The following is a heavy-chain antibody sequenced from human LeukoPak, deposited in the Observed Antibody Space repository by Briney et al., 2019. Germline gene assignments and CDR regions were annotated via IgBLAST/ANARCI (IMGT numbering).Heavy chain of an antibody. Sequence: GGSLRLSCAASGFTFSDYYMSWIRQAPGKGLEWVSYISSSGSTIYYADSVKGRFTISRDNAKNTLYLQMNSLRAEDTALYYCARGEYPHAFDIWGQGTMVSVSS. D-gene: IGHD2-2*02. CDR1: GFTFSDYY. CDR3: ARGEYPHAFDI. CDR2: ISSSGSTI. J-gene: IGHJ3*02. V-gene: IGHV3-11*04.